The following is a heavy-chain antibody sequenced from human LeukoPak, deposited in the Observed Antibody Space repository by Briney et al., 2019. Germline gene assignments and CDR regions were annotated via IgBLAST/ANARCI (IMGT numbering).Heavy chain of an antibody. V-gene: IGHV3-48*04. CDR1: GFTFSSYS. Sequence: GGSLRLSCAASGFTFSSYSMNWVRQAPGKGLEWVSYISSSSSTIYYADSVKGRFTISRDNVKNSLYLQMNSLRAEDTAVYYCARDPTYYDILTGYEGDAFDIWGQGTMVTVSS. J-gene: IGHJ3*02. CDR2: ISSSSSTI. CDR3: ARDPTYYDILTGYEGDAFDI. D-gene: IGHD3-9*01.